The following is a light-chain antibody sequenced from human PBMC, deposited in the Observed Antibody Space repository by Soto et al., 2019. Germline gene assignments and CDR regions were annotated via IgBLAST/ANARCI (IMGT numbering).Light chain of an antibody. CDR2: DAS. CDR3: QQADSLPLVT. J-gene: IGKJ5*01. CDR1: QSVSNTY. Sequence: IDLAQSPVTLSLSPGARATLSCRASQSVSNTYLAWYQQKPGQAPRLLIYDASSRATGIPDRFSGSGSGTDFTLTISSLQPEDFATYYCQQADSLPLVTLGQGTRLDI. V-gene: IGKV3D-20*02.